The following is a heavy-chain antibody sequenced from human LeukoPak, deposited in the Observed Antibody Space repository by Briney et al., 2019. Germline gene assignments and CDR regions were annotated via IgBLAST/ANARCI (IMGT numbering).Heavy chain of an antibody. V-gene: IGHV4-31*03. CDR2: IYYSGST. J-gene: IGHJ5*02. Sequence: PSETLSLTCTVSGGSISSADYYWSWIRQHPGKGLEWIGYIYYSGSTYYNPSLKSRVTISVDTSKNQSSLKLSSVTAADTAVYYCARDPSEGWFDPWGQGTLVTVSS. CDR3: ARDPSEGWFDP. CDR1: GGSISSADYY.